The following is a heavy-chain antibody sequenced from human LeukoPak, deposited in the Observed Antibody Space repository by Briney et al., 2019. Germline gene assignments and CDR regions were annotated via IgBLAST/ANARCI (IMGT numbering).Heavy chain of an antibody. Sequence: GRSLRLSCAPSGFTFSTYGMHWVRQAPGKGLEWVAVISYDGSNKYYADSVKGRFTISRDNSKNTLYLQMNSLRAEDTAVYYCAKDAPHTGKYYFDYWGQGTLVTVSS. CDR1: GFTFSTYG. CDR3: AKDAPHTGKYYFDY. CDR2: ISYDGSNK. J-gene: IGHJ4*02. V-gene: IGHV3-30*18.